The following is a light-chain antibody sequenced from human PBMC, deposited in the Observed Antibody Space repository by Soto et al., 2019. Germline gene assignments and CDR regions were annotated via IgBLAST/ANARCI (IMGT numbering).Light chain of an antibody. CDR1: SSDVGGYKF. V-gene: IGLV2-14*01. CDR3: GSYTGSIYV. J-gene: IGLJ1*01. CDR2: EVS. Sequence: QSALTQPASVSGSPGQPITISCTGTSSDVGGYKFVSWYQQHPGKAPKLMIYEVSNRPSGVSSRFSGSKSGNTASLTISGLQAEDEADYYGGSYTGSIYVFGPGTKVTVL.